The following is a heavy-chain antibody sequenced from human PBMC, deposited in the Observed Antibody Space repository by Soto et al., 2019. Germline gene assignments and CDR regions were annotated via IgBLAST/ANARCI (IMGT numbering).Heavy chain of an antibody. Sequence: KTSETLSLTCTVYGGSISSSSHYWGWIRQPPGKGLEWIGTIYYSESTYYNPSLKSRVTISIDTSKNQFSVKLSSVTAADTAVYYCARPLSASSPVTFDYWGQGTLVTVSS. J-gene: IGHJ4*02. CDR3: ARPLSASSPVTFDY. CDR2: IYYSEST. D-gene: IGHD6-6*01. CDR1: GGSISSSSHY. V-gene: IGHV4-39*01.